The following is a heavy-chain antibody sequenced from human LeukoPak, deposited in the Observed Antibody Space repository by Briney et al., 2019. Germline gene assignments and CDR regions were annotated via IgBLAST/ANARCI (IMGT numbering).Heavy chain of an antibody. Sequence: ASVKVSCKASGYTFTSYDINWVRQATGQGLEWMGWMNPNSGNTGYAQKFQGRVTMTRDTSISTAYMELSSLRSEDTAVYYCARVDSSGYYFASGWYFDLWGRGILVTVSS. V-gene: IGHV1-8*01. J-gene: IGHJ2*01. CDR2: MNPNSGNT. D-gene: IGHD3-22*01. CDR3: ARVDSSGYYFASGWYFDL. CDR1: GYTFTSYD.